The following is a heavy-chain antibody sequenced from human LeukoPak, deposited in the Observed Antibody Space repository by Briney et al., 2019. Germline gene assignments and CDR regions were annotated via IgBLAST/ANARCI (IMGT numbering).Heavy chain of an antibody. CDR3: ARDTPQPLESQQLVPSYFDY. D-gene: IGHD6-13*01. J-gene: IGHJ4*02. Sequence: SVKVSCKASGGTFSSYAISWVRQAPGQGLEWMGRIIPILGIANYAQKFQGRVTITADKSTSTAYMELSSLGSEDTAVYYCARDTPQPLESQQLVPSYFDYWGQGTLVTVSS. CDR2: IIPILGIA. CDR1: GGTFSSYA. V-gene: IGHV1-69*04.